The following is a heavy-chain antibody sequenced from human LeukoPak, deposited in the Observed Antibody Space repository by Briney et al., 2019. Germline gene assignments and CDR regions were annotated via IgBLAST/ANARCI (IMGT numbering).Heavy chain of an antibody. CDR2: SSASSSDV. V-gene: IGHV3-21*06. Sequence: GGSLRLSCAASGLAFSSSAMNWVRQTPGKGLEGLSYSSASSSDVYYADSVKGRFTISRDNAKSSLYLQMNSLTAEDTAIYFCARGRDHAFDIWGQGTRVTVSS. J-gene: IGHJ3*02. CDR1: GLAFSSSA. CDR3: ARGRDHAFDI.